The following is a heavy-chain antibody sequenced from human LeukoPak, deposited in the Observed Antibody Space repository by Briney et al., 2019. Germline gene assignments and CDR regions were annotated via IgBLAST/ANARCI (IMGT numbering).Heavy chain of an antibody. D-gene: IGHD6-13*01. J-gene: IGHJ6*03. CDR3: LAGYYYYYMDV. CDR2: INTHGSST. V-gene: IGHV3-74*01. CDR1: GFAFSNYW. Sequence: QTGGSLRLSCAASGFAFSNYWLRWVRQAAGKGLEWVARINTHGSSTNYADSVKGRFTISRDNAKNTLYLQMTSLSAEDTAVYYALAGYYYYYMDVWGKGTTVTVSS.